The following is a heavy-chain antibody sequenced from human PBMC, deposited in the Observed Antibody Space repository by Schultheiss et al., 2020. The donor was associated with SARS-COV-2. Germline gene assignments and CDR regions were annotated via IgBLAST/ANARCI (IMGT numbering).Heavy chain of an antibody. J-gene: IGHJ4*02. CDR2: IYYSGSA. V-gene: IGHV4-61*01. D-gene: IGHD2-2*03. CDR3: ARERWIGQDY. Sequence: SETLSLTCTVSGGSVSSGSYYWSWIRQPPGKGLEWIGYIYYSGSANYNPSLKSRVTISVDTSKNQFSLKLSSVTAADTAVYYCARERWIGQDYLGPGTLVTVSS. CDR1: GGSVSSGSYY.